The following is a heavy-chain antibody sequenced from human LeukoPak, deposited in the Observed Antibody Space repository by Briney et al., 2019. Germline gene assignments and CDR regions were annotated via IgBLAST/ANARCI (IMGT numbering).Heavy chain of an antibody. D-gene: IGHD2-2*01. CDR3: ARGDIVVVPAAAFDY. CDR2: ISYDGNYK. V-gene: IGHV3-30-3*01. CDR1: GFTFRSYT. Sequence: GRSLRLSCAASGFTFRSYTLHWVRQAPGKGLECVAIISYDGNYKYYADSVKGRFTISRDNSKNTLYLQMNSLRAEDTAVYYCARGDIVVVPAAAFDYWGQGTLVTVSS. J-gene: IGHJ4*02.